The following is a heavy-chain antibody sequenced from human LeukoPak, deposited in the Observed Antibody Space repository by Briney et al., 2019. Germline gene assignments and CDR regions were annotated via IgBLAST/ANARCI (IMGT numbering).Heavy chain of an antibody. CDR1: GFTFSSYA. J-gene: IGHJ4*02. D-gene: IGHD6-6*01. Sequence: GGSLRLSCAASGFTFSSYAMSWVRQAPGKGLEWVSAISGSGGSTYYADSAKGRFTISSDNSKNTLYLQMNSLRAEDTAVYYCARGAYSSSPAFDYWGQGTLVTVSS. V-gene: IGHV3-23*01. CDR3: ARGAYSSSPAFDY. CDR2: ISGSGGST.